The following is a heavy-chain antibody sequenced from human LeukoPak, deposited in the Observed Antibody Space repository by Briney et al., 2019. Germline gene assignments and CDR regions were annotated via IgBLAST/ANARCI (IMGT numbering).Heavy chain of an antibody. CDR3: ARDRLEGGETFDS. J-gene: IGHJ4*02. Sequence: PGESLRLSCAASGFSFRSYSMDWVRQAPGKGLEWVSSITGSSSYISYADSVTGRFTISRDNAENSLFLQMSSLRPEDTAVYFCARDRLEGGETFDSWGQGTLVTVSS. V-gene: IGHV3-21*01. CDR1: GFSFRSYS. D-gene: IGHD1-1*01. CDR2: ITGSSSYI.